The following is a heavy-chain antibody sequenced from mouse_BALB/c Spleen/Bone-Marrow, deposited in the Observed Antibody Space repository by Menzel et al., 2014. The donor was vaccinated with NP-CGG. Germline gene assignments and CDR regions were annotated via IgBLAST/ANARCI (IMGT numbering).Heavy chain of an antibody. Sequence: VESGGDLVQPGGSRKLSCAASGFTFSAFGMHWVRQAPERGLEWVAYIISGSNTIYYSDKVKGRFTISRDNPKNXLFLQMTSLRSEDTAMYYCARSRYDVGWFAYWGQGTLVTVSA. V-gene: IGHV5-17*02. CDR2: IISGSNTI. J-gene: IGHJ3*01. CDR1: GFTFSAFG. CDR3: ARSRYDVGWFAY. D-gene: IGHD2-14*01.